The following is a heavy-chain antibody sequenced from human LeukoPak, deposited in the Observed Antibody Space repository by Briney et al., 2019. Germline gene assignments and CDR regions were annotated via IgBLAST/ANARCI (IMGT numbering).Heavy chain of an antibody. CDR2: IYYSGST. CDR1: GGSTSSSSYY. J-gene: IGHJ4*02. D-gene: IGHD4-17*01. V-gene: IGHV4-39*01. CDR3: AGRDYGDYFDY. Sequence: SETLSLTCTVSGGSTSSSSYYWGWMRQPPGKGREWIGSIYYSGSTYYNPSLKSRITISVDTSKNQFSLKLSSVTAADTAVYYCAGRDYGDYFDYWGQGTLVTVSS.